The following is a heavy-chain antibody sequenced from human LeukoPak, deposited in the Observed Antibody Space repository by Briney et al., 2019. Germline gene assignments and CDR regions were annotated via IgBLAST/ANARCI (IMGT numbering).Heavy chain of an antibody. V-gene: IGHV3-21*01. CDR2: ISSSSSYI. J-gene: IGHJ5*02. CDR1: GFTFSSYS. CDR3: ARSLVVLEWLRGGWFDP. Sequence: GGSLRLSCAASGFTFSSYSMNWVRQAPGKGLEWVSSISSSSSYIYYADSVKGRFTISRDNAKNSLYLQMNSLRAEDTAVYYCARSLVVLEWLRGGWFDPWGQGTMVTVSS. D-gene: IGHD3-3*01.